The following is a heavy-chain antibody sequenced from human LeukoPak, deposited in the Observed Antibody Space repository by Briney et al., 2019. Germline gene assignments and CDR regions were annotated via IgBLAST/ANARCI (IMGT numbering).Heavy chain of an antibody. CDR3: ARRPWGGMDV. Sequence: SETLSLTCAVYGGSFSGYYWSWIRQPPGKGLEWIGEINHSGSTNYNPSLKSRVTISVDTSKMQFSLKLTSVTAADTAVYYCARRPWGGMDVWGQGTTVIVSS. CDR2: INHSGST. J-gene: IGHJ6*02. CDR1: GGSFSGYY. V-gene: IGHV4-34*01. D-gene: IGHD3-16*01.